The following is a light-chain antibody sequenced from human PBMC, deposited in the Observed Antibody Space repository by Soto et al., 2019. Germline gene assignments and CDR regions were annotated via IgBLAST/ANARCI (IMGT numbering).Light chain of an antibody. CDR2: EGN. Sequence: LTQPASVSGSPGQPITISCSDVGSFLLVSWYQQRPGKAPQLIIYEGNKRPSGISNRFSGFKSGNTASLTVSGLQAEDEADYYCCSYAGSGTFYVFGSGTKVTVL. V-gene: IGLV2-23*01. J-gene: IGLJ1*01. CDR3: CSYAGSGTFYV. CDR1: DVGSFLL.